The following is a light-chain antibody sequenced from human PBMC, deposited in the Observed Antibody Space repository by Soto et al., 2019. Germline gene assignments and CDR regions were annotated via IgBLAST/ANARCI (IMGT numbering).Light chain of an antibody. CDR2: SNN. J-gene: IGLJ3*02. CDR1: SSNIGSNT. V-gene: IGLV1-44*01. Sequence: QSVLTQPPSASGTPGQRVTISCSGSSSNIGSNTVNWYQQFPGTAPKVLIHSNNQRPSGVPDRFSGSESGTSASLAISGLQSEDEADYYCAAWDDSLNGPVFGGGTKVTVL. CDR3: AAWDDSLNGPV.